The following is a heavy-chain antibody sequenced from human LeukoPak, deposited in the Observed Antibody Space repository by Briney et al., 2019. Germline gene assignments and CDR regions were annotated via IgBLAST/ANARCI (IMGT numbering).Heavy chain of an antibody. CDR3: ARAHSYGQTYYFDY. Sequence: ASVKVSCKASGYTFTSYGISWVRQAPGQGLEWMGWISAYNGNTNYAQKLQGRVTMTTDTSTSAAYMELRSLRSDDTAVYYCARAHSYGQTYYFDYWGQGTLVTVSS. V-gene: IGHV1-18*01. D-gene: IGHD5-18*01. J-gene: IGHJ4*02. CDR1: GYTFTSYG. CDR2: ISAYNGNT.